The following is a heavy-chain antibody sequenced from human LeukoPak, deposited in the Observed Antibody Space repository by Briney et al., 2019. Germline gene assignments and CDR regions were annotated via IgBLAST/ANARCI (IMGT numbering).Heavy chain of an antibody. CDR1: GFTFSSYW. Sequence: PGGSLRLSCAASGFTFSSYWMHWVRQAPGKGLVWVSRINTDGSSTSYADSVKGRFTISRDNAKNTLYLQMNSLRAEDTAVYYCARARLYSASPDFDYWGQGTLVTVSS. J-gene: IGHJ4*02. V-gene: IGHV3-74*01. CDR3: ARARLYSASPDFDY. D-gene: IGHD1-26*01. CDR2: INTDGSST.